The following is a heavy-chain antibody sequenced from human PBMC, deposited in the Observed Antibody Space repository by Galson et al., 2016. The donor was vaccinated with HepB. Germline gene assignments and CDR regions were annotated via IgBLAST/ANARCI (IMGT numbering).Heavy chain of an antibody. CDR3: ERDPTIGAPDWFDA. CDR1: AFTFSRHA. CDR2: IAHDATIK. Sequence: SLRLSCAASAFTFSRHAMHWVRQAPGKGLEWVAVIAHDATIKDYADSVEGRFTISRDNSKNTLYLEMHSLRDEDMAVYYCERDPTIGAPDWFDAWGQGTLVTVTS. J-gene: IGHJ5*02. V-gene: IGHV3-30*04. D-gene: IGHD3-10*01.